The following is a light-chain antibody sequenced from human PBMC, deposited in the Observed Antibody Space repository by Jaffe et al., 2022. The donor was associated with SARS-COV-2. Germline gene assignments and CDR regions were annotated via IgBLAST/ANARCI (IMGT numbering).Light chain of an antibody. Sequence: QVVLTQSPSASASLGASVKLTCTLSSGHSSYAIAWHQQQPEKGPRYLMKLNSDGSHSKGDGIPDRFSGSSSGAERYLTISSLQSEDEADYYCQTWGTGLWVFGGGTKLTVL. J-gene: IGLJ3*02. CDR1: SGHSSYA. V-gene: IGLV4-69*01. CDR2: LNSDGSH. CDR3: QTWGTGLWV.